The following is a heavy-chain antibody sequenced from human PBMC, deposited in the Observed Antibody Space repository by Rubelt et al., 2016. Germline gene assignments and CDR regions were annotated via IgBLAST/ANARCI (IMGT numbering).Heavy chain of an antibody. D-gene: IGHD6-13*01. CDR2: IDHSGNT. J-gene: IGHJ6*02. Sequence: QVQLQQWGAGLVKPSETLSLTCAVYGGSFSGYSWTWIRQPPGKGLEWLGEIDHSGNTDYIPSLKSRVSISVDTSKKQISLKMSSVTAADTAVYYCARDMGQLVYYAMDVWGQGTTVTVSS. V-gene: IGHV4-34*01. CDR3: ARDMGQLVYYAMDV. CDR1: GGSFSGYS.